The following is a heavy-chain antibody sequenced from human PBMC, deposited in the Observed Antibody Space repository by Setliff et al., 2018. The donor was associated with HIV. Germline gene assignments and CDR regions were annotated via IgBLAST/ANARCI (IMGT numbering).Heavy chain of an antibody. CDR1: GYTFTNYA. CDR3: ARDSGDDYSDYYYYGMDV. J-gene: IGHJ6*02. V-gene: IGHV1-3*01. D-gene: IGHD4-4*01. CDR2: INAGNGDT. Sequence: ASVKVSCKASGYTFTNYAMHWVRQAPGQRLEWMGWINAGNGDTKYPQKFQGRVTFTWDTSASTAYMELSSLRSEDTALYYCARDSGDDYSDYYYYGMDVWGQGTTVTVSS.